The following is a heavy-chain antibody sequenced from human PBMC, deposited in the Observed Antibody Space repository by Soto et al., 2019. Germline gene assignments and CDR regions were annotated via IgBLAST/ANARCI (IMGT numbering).Heavy chain of an antibody. CDR3: ARSEEDSDYYYYGMDV. J-gene: IGHJ6*02. D-gene: IGHD2-15*01. V-gene: IGHV1-69*13. Sequence: SVKVSCKASGGTFSSYAISWVRQAPGQGLEWMGGIIPIFGTANYAQKFQGRVTITADESTSTAYMELSSLRSEDTAVYYCARSEEDSDYYYYGMDVWGQGTTVTVSS. CDR2: IIPIFGTA. CDR1: GGTFSSYA.